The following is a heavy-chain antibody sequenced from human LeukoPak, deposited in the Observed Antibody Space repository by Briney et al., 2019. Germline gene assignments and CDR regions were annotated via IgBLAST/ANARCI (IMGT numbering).Heavy chain of an antibody. CDR2: ISSGGNST. CDR3: ARESDSSPVFDY. V-gene: IGHV3-11*01. D-gene: IGHD3-22*01. CDR1: GLTFSAYY. Sequence: GGSLRLSCAASGLTFSAYYMSWIRHAPGRGLEWISYISSGGNSTYYADTVKGRFTISRDNTKQSMYMQMNSVRAEDAAVYYCARESDSSPVFDYWGQGSLVTVSS. J-gene: IGHJ4*02.